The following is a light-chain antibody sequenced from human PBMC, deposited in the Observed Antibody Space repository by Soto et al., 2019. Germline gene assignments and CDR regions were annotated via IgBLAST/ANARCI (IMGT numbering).Light chain of an antibody. J-gene: IGKJ1*01. CDR1: QSIGNY. CDR3: QQSYSTSWT. CDR2: AAS. Sequence: DIQMTQSPSSLSASVGERVTITCRASQSIGNYLNWYQQNPGKVPKLLIYAASSLQSGVPSRVTGSGSGPDFALTISSLQPEDFATYYCQQSYSTSWTFGQGTKVEIK. V-gene: IGKV1-39*01.